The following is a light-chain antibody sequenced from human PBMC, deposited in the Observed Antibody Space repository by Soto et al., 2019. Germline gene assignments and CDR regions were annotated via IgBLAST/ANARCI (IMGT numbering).Light chain of an antibody. CDR3: QQYGSSPGT. Sequence: EIVLTQSPGTLSLSPGERATLSCRASQSVSSSYLALYQQNPGQAPRLLIYGASSRATGIPDRFSGSGSGTDFTLTISRLEPEDFAVYYCQQYGSSPGTFGQGTKLEIK. CDR2: GAS. J-gene: IGKJ2*01. CDR1: QSVSSSY. V-gene: IGKV3-20*01.